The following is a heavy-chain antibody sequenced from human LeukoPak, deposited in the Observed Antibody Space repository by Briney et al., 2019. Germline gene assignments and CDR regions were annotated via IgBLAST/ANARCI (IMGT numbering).Heavy chain of an antibody. CDR1: GYTFTSYY. J-gene: IGHJ4*02. CDR3: ARDNPPGYFDY. CDR2: INPSGGST. Sequence: ASVKVSCKASGYTFTSYYMHWVRQAPGQGLEWMGIINPSGGSTSYAQKFRGRVTMTRDTSTSTVYMELSSLRSEDTAVYYCARDNPPGYFDYWGQGTLVTVSS. V-gene: IGHV1-46*01. D-gene: IGHD1-14*01.